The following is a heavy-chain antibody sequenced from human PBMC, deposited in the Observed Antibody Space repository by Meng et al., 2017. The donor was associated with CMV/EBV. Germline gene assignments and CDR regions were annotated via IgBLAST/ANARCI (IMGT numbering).Heavy chain of an antibody. D-gene: IGHD3-3*01. Sequence: GGSLRLSCAASGFTFSSYAMHWVRQAPGKGLEWVAVISYDGSNKYYADSVKGRFTISRDNAKNSLYLQMNSLRAEDTAVYYCARDRSSVDFWSGYYAYYYGMDVWGQGTTVTVXS. CDR3: ARDRSSVDFWSGYYAYYYGMDV. CDR1: GFTFSSYA. J-gene: IGHJ6*02. V-gene: IGHV3-30-3*01. CDR2: ISYDGSNK.